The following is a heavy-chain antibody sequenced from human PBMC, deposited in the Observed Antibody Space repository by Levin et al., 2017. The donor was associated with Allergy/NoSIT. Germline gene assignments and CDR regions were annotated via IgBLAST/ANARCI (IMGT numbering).Heavy chain of an antibody. J-gene: IGHJ4*02. Sequence: PGESLKISCAASGFTFSSYAMSWVRQAPGKGLEWVSAISGSGGSTYYADSVKGRFTISRDNSKNTLYLQMNSLRAEDTAVYYCAKGGGPIAARHHFDYWGQGTLVTVSS. V-gene: IGHV3-23*01. CDR2: ISGSGGST. CDR1: GFTFSSYA. CDR3: AKGGGPIAARHHFDY. D-gene: IGHD6-6*01.